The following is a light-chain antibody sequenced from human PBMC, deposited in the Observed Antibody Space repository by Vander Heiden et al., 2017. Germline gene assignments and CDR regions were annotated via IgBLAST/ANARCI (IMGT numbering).Light chain of an antibody. Sequence: QSVLTQPPSVSGAPGQTVTLSCSGSRSNVGADYNVHCDKQLPGTAPQLLIYHNKNRHSGVPDRCSGSKSGTSASLVISGLQAEDEAYYFCQSYDSSLGGHVVFGGGTKRTVL. J-gene: IGLJ2*01. CDR3: QSYDSSLGGHVV. V-gene: IGLV1-40*01. CDR1: RSNVGADYN. CDR2: HNK.